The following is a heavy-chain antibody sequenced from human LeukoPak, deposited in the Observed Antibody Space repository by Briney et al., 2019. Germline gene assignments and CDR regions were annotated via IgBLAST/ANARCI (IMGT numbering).Heavy chain of an antibody. Sequence: GSLRLSCAASGFTFSSYSMNWVRQAPGKGLEWGSSISSSSSYIYYADSVKGRFTISRDNAKNSLYLQMNSLRAEDTAVYYCAITAYYYDSSGYHYFDYWGQGTLVTVSS. CDR1: GFTFSSYS. CDR2: ISSSSSYI. J-gene: IGHJ4*02. D-gene: IGHD3-22*01. CDR3: AITAYYYDSSGYHYFDY. V-gene: IGHV3-21*01.